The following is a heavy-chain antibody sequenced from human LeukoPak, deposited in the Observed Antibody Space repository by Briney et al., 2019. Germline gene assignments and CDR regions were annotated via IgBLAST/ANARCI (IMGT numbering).Heavy chain of an antibody. CDR2: VNTGNGDT. CDR1: GYTFSTYS. CDR3: ARARYSSSPDDYFDH. D-gene: IGHD6-6*01. Sequence: GSVKVSCKASGYTFSTYSMHWLRQAPGQRLEWMGWVNTGNGDTRFSQKFQARITITRGTSATTAYMELSSLSSEDTAVYYCARARYSSSPDDYFDHWGQGTLVTVSS. V-gene: IGHV1-3*04. J-gene: IGHJ4*02.